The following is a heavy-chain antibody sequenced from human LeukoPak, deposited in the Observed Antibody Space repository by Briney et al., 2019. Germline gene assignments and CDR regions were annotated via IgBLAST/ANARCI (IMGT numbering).Heavy chain of an antibody. J-gene: IGHJ4*02. V-gene: IGHV3-30*03. CDR3: ARDYVGEPAHFDY. Sequence: GGSLRLSCAASGFTFSSCGMHWVRQAPGKGLEWVAVISYDGSNKYYADSVKGRFTISRDNSKNTLYLQMSSLRAEDTAVYYCARDYVGEPAHFDYWGQGTLVTVSS. CDR1: GFTFSSCG. CDR2: ISYDGSNK. D-gene: IGHD3-16*01.